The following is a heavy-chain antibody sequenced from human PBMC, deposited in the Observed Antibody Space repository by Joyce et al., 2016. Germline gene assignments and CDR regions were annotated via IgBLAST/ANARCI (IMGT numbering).Heavy chain of an antibody. J-gene: IGHJ3*02. Sequence: EVQLVESGGGLVKPGGCLRLSCTASGFTFNNAGMSWVRQAPGKGLEGVGRIKTITEGGTTDYAAPVKGRFTISRDDSENTLYLQMNSLRTEDTAVYYCTTPYTGSRWAFAIWGQGTMVTVSS. CDR2: IKTITEGGTT. D-gene: IGHD1-26*01. CDR1: GFTFNNAG. CDR3: TTPYTGSRWAFAI. V-gene: IGHV3-15*01.